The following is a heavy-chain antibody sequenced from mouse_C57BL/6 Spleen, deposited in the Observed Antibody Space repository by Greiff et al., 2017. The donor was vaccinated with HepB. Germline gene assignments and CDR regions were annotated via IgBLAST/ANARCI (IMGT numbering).Heavy chain of an antibody. Sequence: EVQLQQSGPELVKPGASVKISCKASGYTFTDYYMNWVKQSHGKSLEWIGDINPNNGGTSYNQKFKGKATLTVDKSSSTAYMELRSLTNEDSAVYYCTRGKLRLYYFDYWGQGTTLTVSS. CDR3: TRGKLRLYYFDY. J-gene: IGHJ2*01. D-gene: IGHD2-12*01. V-gene: IGHV1-26*01. CDR1: GYTFTDYY. CDR2: INPNNGGT.